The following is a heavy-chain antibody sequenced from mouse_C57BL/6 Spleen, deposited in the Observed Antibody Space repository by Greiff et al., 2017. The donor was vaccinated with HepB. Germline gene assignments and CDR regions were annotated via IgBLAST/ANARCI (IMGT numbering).Heavy chain of an antibody. CDR2: INPGSGGT. J-gene: IGHJ2*01. CDR1: GYAFTNYL. CDR3: ARTSSYPDY. V-gene: IGHV1-54*01. Sequence: VQLQQSGAELVRPGTSVKVSCKASGYAFTNYLIEWVKQRPGQGLEWIGVINPGSGGTNYNEKFKGKATLTAVKSSSTAYMQLSSLTSEDSAVYFCARTSSYPDYWGQGTTLTVSS. D-gene: IGHD1-1*01.